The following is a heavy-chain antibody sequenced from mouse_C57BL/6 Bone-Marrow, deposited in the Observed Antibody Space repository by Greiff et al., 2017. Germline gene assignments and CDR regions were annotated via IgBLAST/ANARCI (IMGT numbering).Heavy chain of an antibody. CDR2: IRLKSDNYAT. CDR1: GFTFSNYW. Sequence: VQLKESGGGLVQPGGSMKLSCVASGFTFSNYWMNWVRQSPEKGLEWVAQIRLKSDNYATHYAESLKGRFTISRDDSKSSVYLQMNNLRAEDTGIYYCTGLWAWFAYWGQGTLVTVSA. J-gene: IGHJ3*01. V-gene: IGHV6-3*01. CDR3: TGLWAWFAY. D-gene: IGHD1-1*02.